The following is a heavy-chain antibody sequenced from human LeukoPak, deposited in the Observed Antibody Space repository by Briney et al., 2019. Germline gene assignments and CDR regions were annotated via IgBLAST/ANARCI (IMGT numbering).Heavy chain of an antibody. J-gene: IGHJ4*02. Sequence: ASVKVSCKASGYTFTSYGISWVRQAPGQGLEWMGWINPNSGGTNYAQKVQGRVTMTTDTSTNTAYMELRSLRSDDTAVYYCARDPPHSSGPTSPCFEYWGQGTLVTVSS. V-gene: IGHV1-18*01. CDR1: GYTFTSYG. CDR2: INPNSGGT. CDR3: ARDPPHSSGPTSPCFEY. D-gene: IGHD6-25*01.